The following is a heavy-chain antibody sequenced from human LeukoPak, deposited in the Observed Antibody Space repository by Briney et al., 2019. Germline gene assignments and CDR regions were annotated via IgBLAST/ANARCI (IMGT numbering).Heavy chain of an antibody. J-gene: IGHJ4*02. D-gene: IGHD5-12*01. Sequence: GGSLRLSCAASGFTFSSYAMSWVRQAPGKGLEWVSAISGSGGSTYYADSVKGRFTISRDNSKNTLYLQMNSLRAEDTAVYYCARGYSGYRYFDYWGQGILVTVSS. CDR1: GFTFSSYA. V-gene: IGHV3-23*01. CDR2: ISGSGGST. CDR3: ARGYSGYRYFDY.